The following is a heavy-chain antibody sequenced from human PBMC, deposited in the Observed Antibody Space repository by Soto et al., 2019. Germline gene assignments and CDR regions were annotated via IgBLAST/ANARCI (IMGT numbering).Heavy chain of an antibody. CDR2: IIPLFGTP. CDR1: GGIFSTYA. CDR3: ARDRDDYGSGNYYNRIDF. Sequence: QVQLVQSGAEVKKPGSSVKVSCTASGGIFSTYAISWLRQAPGQGLEWMGGIIPLFGTPNYAKRFQGRGTITADESTSTAYIELSRLRSEDTAVYYCARDRDDYGSGNYYNRIDFWGQGTLVTVSS. V-gene: IGHV1-69*01. D-gene: IGHD3-10*01. J-gene: IGHJ4*02.